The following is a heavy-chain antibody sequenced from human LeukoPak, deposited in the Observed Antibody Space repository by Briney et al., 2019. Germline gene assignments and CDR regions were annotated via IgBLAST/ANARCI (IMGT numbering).Heavy chain of an antibody. V-gene: IGHV3-23*01. J-gene: IGHJ4*02. CDR2: ISGSGGST. CDR3: GREYATSGYCDS. CDR1: GFTFRSYA. Sequence: GGSLRLSCAASGFTFRSYAMSWVRQAPGKGLEWVSAISGSGGSTYYADSVKGRFTISRDNSKNTLYLQMNSLRAEDTAVYYCGREYATSGYCDSWGPGTLVTVSS. D-gene: IGHD3-22*01.